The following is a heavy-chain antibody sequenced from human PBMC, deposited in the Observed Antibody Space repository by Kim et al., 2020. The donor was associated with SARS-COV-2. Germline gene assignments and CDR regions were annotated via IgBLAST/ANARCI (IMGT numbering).Heavy chain of an antibody. Sequence: GGSLRLSCAASGFTVSSNYMSWVRQAPGKGLEWTSVIYSGGSTYYADSVKGRFTISRDNSKNTLYLQRNSLRAEDTAVYYCARNSKHYCSGGRCYRYYY. D-gene: IGHD2-15*01. V-gene: IGHV3-66*01. J-gene: IGHJ6*03. CDR1: GFTVSSNY. CDR2: IYSGGST. CDR3: ARNSKHYCSGGRCYRYYY.